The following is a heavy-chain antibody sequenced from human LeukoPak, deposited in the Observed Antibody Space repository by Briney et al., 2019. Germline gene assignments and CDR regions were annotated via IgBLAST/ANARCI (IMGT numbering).Heavy chain of an antibody. D-gene: IGHD3-22*01. CDR2: IYTSGST. V-gene: IGHV4-61*02. CDR3: ARVLPDSSGYYYRVWAFDI. Sequence: SQTLSLTCTVSGGSISSGSYYWSWIRQPAGKGLEWIGRIYTSGSTNYNPSLKSRVTISVDTSKNQFSLKLSSVTAADTAVYYCARVLPDSSGYYYRVWAFDIWGQGTMVTVSS. CDR1: GGSISSGSYY. J-gene: IGHJ3*02.